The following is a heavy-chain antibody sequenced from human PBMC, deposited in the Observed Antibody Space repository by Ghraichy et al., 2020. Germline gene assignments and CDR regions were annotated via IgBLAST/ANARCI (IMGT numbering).Heavy chain of an antibody. Sequence: GSLRLSCTVSGGSISSYYWSWIRQPPGKGLEWIGYIYYSGSTNYNPSLKSRVTISVDTSKNQFSLKLSSVTAADTAVYYCARAESYYDSSGYYDYWGQGTLVTVSS. J-gene: IGHJ4*02. D-gene: IGHD3-22*01. CDR2: IYYSGST. CDR1: GGSISSYY. V-gene: IGHV4-59*01. CDR3: ARAESYYDSSGYYDY.